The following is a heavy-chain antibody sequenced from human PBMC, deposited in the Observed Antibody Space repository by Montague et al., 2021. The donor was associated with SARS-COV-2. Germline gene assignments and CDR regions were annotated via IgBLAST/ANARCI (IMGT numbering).Heavy chain of an antibody. V-gene: IGHV4-59*01. D-gene: IGHD5-18*01. CDR1: GGSIRSYY. J-gene: IGHJ2*01. CDR2: IYHSGNT. CDR3: AREYRIELWQTNWYFGL. Sequence: SETLSLTCEVSGGSIRSYYWSWIRQPPGKGLEWIGYIYHSGNTKYNPSLKSRVSISVDTSKNQFSLRLSSVTAADTAVYYCAREYRIELWQTNWYFGLGGRGTLVTVSS.